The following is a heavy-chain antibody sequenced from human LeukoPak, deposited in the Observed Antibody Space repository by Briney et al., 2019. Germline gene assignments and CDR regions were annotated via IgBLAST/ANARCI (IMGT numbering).Heavy chain of an antibody. CDR1: GFTFSSYS. Sequence: KPGGSLRLSCAASGFTFSSYSMNWVRQAPGKGLEWVSSISSSSSYIYYADSVKGRFTISRDNAKNSLYLQMNSLRAEDTAVYYCARDGYSYGPISPYYFDYWGQGTLVTVSS. J-gene: IGHJ4*02. V-gene: IGHV3-21*01. CDR3: ARDGYSYGPISPYYFDY. CDR2: ISSSSSYI. D-gene: IGHD5-18*01.